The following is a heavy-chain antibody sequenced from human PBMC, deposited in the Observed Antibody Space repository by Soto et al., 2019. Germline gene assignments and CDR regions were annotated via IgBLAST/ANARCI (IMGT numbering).Heavy chain of an antibody. D-gene: IGHD6-13*01. CDR3: ARSIAAAGTIVNDSFDI. CDR2: IYHSGST. J-gene: IGHJ3*02. Sequence: QVQLQESGPGLVKPSGTLSLTCAVSSGSIRSSNWWMWFRQPPGKGLEWIGEIYHSGSTTYNPSLKSRVPISVDKSKTQFSMKLSSVTAADTAVYSCARSIAAAGTIVNDSFDIWGQGKTVPFSS. CDR1: SGSIRSSNW. V-gene: IGHV4-4*02.